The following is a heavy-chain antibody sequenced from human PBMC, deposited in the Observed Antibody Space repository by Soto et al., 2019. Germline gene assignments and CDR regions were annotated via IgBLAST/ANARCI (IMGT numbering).Heavy chain of an antibody. D-gene: IGHD3-22*01. V-gene: IGHV1-69*13. J-gene: IGHJ3*02. Sequence: ASVKVSCKASGGTFSSYAISWVRQAPGQGLEWMGGITPIFGTANYAQKFQGRVTITADESTSTAYMELSSLRSEDTAVYYCARGGNYYDSSGPWAFDIWGQGTMVTVSS. CDR2: ITPIFGTA. CDR3: ARGGNYYDSSGPWAFDI. CDR1: GGTFSSYA.